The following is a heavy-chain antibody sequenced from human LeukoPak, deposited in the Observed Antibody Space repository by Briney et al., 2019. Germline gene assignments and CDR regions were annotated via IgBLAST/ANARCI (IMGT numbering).Heavy chain of an antibody. CDR2: MNPNSGNT. J-gene: IGHJ6*02. D-gene: IGHD2-21*01. Sequence: GASVKVFCKASGYTFTSYDINWVRQATGQGLEWMGWMNPNSGNTGYAQKFQGRVTMTRNTSISTAYMELSSLRSEDPAVYYCARGGGDLYYYYGMDVWGQGTTVTVSS. V-gene: IGHV1-8*01. CDR1: GYTFTSYD. CDR3: ARGGGDLYYYYGMDV.